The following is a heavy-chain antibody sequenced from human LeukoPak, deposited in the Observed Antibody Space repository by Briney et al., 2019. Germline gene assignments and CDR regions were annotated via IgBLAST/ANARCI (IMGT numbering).Heavy chain of an antibody. V-gene: IGHV3-53*04. CDR3: ARMNDYLFYFDY. CDR1: GFTVSSNY. CDR2: IYSGGST. J-gene: IGHJ4*02. D-gene: IGHD4/OR15-4a*01. Sequence: PGGSLRLSCAASGFTVSSNYMSWVRQAPGKGLEWVSVIYSGGSTYYADSVKGRFTISRHNSMNTLYLQMNSLRAEDTAVYYCARMNDYLFYFDYWGQGILVTVSS.